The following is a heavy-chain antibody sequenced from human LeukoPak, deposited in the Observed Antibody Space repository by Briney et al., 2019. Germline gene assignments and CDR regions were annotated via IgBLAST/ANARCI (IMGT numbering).Heavy chain of an antibody. V-gene: IGHV1-2*02. Sequence: ASVKVSCKASGYTFTSYDINWVRQAPGQGLEWMGWMNPNSGGTNYAQKLQGRVTMTRDTSISTAYMELSRLRSDDSAVYYCARLYDSSGYWGQGTLVTVSS. CDR2: MNPNSGGT. CDR1: GYTFTSYD. CDR3: ARLYDSSGY. D-gene: IGHD3-22*01. J-gene: IGHJ4*02.